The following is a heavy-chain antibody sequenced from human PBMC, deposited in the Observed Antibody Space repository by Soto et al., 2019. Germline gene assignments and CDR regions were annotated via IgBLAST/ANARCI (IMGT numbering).Heavy chain of an antibody. D-gene: IGHD6-13*01. CDR2: INSDGSST. V-gene: IGHV3-74*01. CDR1: GFTFSSYW. Sequence: WGSLRLSCAASGFTFSSYWMHGVRQAPGKGLVWVSRINSDGSSTSYADSVKGRFTISRDNAKNTLYLQMNSLRAEDTAVYYCARDPRRSRWSARGWFDPWRQAT. J-gene: IGHJ5*02. CDR3: ARDPRRSRWSARGWFDP.